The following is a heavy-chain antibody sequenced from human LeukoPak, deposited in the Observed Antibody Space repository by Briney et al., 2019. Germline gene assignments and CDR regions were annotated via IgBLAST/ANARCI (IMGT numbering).Heavy chain of an antibody. CDR2: IIPIFGTA. D-gene: IGHD6-13*01. CDR3: ARKIAAAGTFDY. CDR1: GGTFSSYA. Sequence: GASVKVSCKASGGTFSSYAISWVRQAPGQGLEWMGGIIPIFGTANYAQKFQGRVTITADESTSTAYMELSSLRSEDTAVYYCARKIAAAGTFDYWGQGTLATVSS. J-gene: IGHJ4*02. V-gene: IGHV1-69*13.